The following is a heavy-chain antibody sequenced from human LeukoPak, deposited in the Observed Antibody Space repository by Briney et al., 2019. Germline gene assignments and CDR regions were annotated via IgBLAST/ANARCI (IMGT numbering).Heavy chain of an antibody. CDR3: ARRPRGYYDSSGYYYTPPYYFDY. CDR1: GGSFSGCY. Sequence: PSETLSLTCAVYGGSFSGCYWSWIRQPPGKGLEWIGEINHSGSTNYNPSLKSRVTISVDTSKNQFSLKLSSVTAADTAVYYCARRPRGYYDSSGYYYTPPYYFDYWGQGTLVTVSS. D-gene: IGHD3-22*01. V-gene: IGHV4-34*01. CDR2: INHSGST. J-gene: IGHJ4*02.